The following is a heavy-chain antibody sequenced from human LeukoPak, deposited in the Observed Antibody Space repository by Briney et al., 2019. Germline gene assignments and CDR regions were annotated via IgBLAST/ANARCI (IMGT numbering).Heavy chain of an antibody. CDR1: GFTFSSYD. D-gene: IGHD6-19*01. Sequence: PGGSVRLSCAASGFTFSSYDMSWVRQAPGKGLEWVSAVSDNGVRTHYADSVKGRFTISRDNSKNTLYLQMNSLRVEDTAVYYCAKDRGARADSSRIGMDVWGQGTTATVSS. V-gene: IGHV3-23*01. J-gene: IGHJ6*02. CDR3: AKDRGARADSSRIGMDV. CDR2: VSDNGVRT.